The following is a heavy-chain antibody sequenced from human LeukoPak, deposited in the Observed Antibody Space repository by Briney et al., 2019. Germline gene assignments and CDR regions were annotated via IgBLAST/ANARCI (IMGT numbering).Heavy chain of an antibody. CDR1: GGAISSSSYY. CDR3: ASLKTVPAATTYYYYGMDV. CDR2: SYYSGRT. J-gene: IGHJ6*02. Sequence: PSETLSLTCTVSGGAISSSSYYWGWIRQPPGKGLEWIGSSYYSGRTYYNPSRKSRVTIPVDTSKNQSSLKLSSVTAADTAVYYCASLKTVPAATTYYYYGMDVWGQGTTVTVSS. V-gene: IGHV4-39*01. D-gene: IGHD2-2*01.